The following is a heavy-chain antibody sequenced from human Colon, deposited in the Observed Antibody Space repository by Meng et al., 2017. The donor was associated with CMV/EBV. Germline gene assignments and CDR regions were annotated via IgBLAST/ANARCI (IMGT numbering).Heavy chain of an antibody. D-gene: IGHD6-19*01. V-gene: IGHV3-7*01. CDR3: ATGKAVAGKSYYYYVMDL. CDR1: GFIFSDYW. J-gene: IGHJ6*02. Sequence: GESLKISCAASGFIFSDYWMSWVRQAPGKGLEWVANINQGGGETYYVDSVKGRFTISRDNAKNSLYLQLNSLRAEDTAVYYCATGKAVAGKSYYYYVMDLWGQGTTVTVSS. CDR2: INQGGGET.